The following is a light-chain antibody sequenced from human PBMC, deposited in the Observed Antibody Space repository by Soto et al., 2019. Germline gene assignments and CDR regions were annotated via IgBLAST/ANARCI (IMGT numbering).Light chain of an antibody. CDR2: INN. J-gene: IGLJ1*01. CDR1: SPNIGSNT. V-gene: IGLV1-44*01. CDR3: AAWDDSLNGYV. Sequence: QSVLPQPPSASGTPGQGVTISCSGSSPNIGSNTVNWYQQRPGPAPKFLIYINNQRHSGVTDRFSGSKSGTSASLAISGLQSEDEADYYCAAWDDSLNGYVFGTGTKLTVL.